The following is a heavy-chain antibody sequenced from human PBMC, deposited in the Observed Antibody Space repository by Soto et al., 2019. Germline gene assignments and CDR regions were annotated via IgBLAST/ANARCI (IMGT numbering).Heavy chain of an antibody. Sequence: PGGSLRLSCAASGFSFSTYAMSWVRQAPGKGLEWVSAISGSGGRTHYTDSVKGRFTISRDNSKNTLYLQVNSLRAEDTAVYYCAKDRFHLGLGGGAFDIWGQGTMVTVSS. CDR2: ISGSGGRT. V-gene: IGHV3-23*01. J-gene: IGHJ3*02. D-gene: IGHD3-10*01. CDR1: GFSFSTYA. CDR3: AKDRFHLGLGGGAFDI.